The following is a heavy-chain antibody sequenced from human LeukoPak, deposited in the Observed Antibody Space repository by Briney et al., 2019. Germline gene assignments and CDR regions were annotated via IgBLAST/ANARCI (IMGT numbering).Heavy chain of an antibody. CDR1: GGSIRSYY. CDR3: ARGNGDYRGYYFDY. J-gene: IGHJ4*02. D-gene: IGHD4-17*01. V-gene: IGHV4-59*01. CDR2: IYYSGST. Sequence: SETLSLTCTVSGGSIRSYYWSWIRQPPGKGLEWIGYIYYSGSTNYNPSLKSRVTISVDTSKNQFSLKLSSVTAADTAVYYCARGNGDYRGYYFDYWGQGTLVTVSS.